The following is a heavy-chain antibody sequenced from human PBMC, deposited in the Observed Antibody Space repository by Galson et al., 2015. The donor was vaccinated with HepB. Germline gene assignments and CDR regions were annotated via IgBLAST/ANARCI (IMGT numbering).Heavy chain of an antibody. CDR1: GYSFTSYW. Sequence: QSGAEVKKPGESLKISCKGSGYSFTSYWIGWVRQMPGKGLEWMGIIYPGDSDTSYSPSFQGQVTNSADKSISTAYLQWSSLKASDTAMYYCARISSWYKDGMDVWGQGTTVTVSS. CDR3: ARISSWYKDGMDV. V-gene: IGHV5-51*03. CDR2: IYPGDSDT. J-gene: IGHJ6*02. D-gene: IGHD6-13*01.